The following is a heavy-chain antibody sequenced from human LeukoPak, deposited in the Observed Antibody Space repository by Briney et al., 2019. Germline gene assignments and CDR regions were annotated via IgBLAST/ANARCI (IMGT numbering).Heavy chain of an antibody. J-gene: IGHJ6*02. CDR3: ARASYSYYGMDV. V-gene: IGHV4-59*01. CDR1: GGSISSYY. CDR2: IYYSGST. Sequence: PSETLSLTCTVSGGSISSYYWNWIRQPPGKGLEWIGYIYYSGSTDYNPSLKSRVTISLDTSKNQFSLKLSSVTAADTAMYYWARASYSYYGMDVWGQGTTVTLSS. D-gene: IGHD4-11*01.